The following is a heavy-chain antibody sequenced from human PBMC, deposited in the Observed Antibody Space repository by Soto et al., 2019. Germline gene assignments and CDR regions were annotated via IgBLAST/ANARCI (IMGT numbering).Heavy chain of an antibody. J-gene: IGHJ4*02. CDR2: ISYDGSNK. CDR3: AKPLGYCSGGSCYSRYYFDY. V-gene: IGHV3-30*18. CDR1: GFTFSSYG. Sequence: QVQLVESGGGVVQPGRSLRLSCAASGFTFSSYGMHWVRQAPGKGLEGVAVISYDGSNKYYADSVKGRCTISRDNSKNTLYLQMNRLRAEDTAVYYCAKPLGYCSGGSCYSRYYFDYWGQGTLVTVSS. D-gene: IGHD2-15*01.